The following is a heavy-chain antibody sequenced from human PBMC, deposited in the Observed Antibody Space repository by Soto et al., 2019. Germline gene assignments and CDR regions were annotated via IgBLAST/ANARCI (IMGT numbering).Heavy chain of an antibody. CDR3: AKDIWPGDSWYAFDI. CDR1: GFTFDDYA. Sequence: EVQLVESGGGLVQPGRSLRLSCAASGFTFDDYAMHWVRQAPGKGLEWVSGISWNSGSIGYADSVKGRFTISRDNAKNSLYLQMNSLRAEDTALYYCAKDIWPGDSWYAFDIWGQGTMVTVSS. D-gene: IGHD2-8*01. V-gene: IGHV3-9*01. J-gene: IGHJ3*02. CDR2: ISWNSGSI.